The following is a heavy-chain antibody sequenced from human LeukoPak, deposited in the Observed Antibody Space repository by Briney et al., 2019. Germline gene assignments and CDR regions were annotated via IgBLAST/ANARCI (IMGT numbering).Heavy chain of an antibody. V-gene: IGHV4-34*01. Sequence: SETLSLTCAVYGGSSSDYYWHWIRQPPGKGLEWIGEINHSGSTNYNPSLKSRVTISVDTSKNQFSLKLNSVTAADTAVYFCARGMAAAYDYNWFDPWGQGILVTVSS. CDR1: GGSSSDYY. J-gene: IGHJ5*02. D-gene: IGHD5-12*01. CDR3: ARGMAAAYDYNWFDP. CDR2: INHSGST.